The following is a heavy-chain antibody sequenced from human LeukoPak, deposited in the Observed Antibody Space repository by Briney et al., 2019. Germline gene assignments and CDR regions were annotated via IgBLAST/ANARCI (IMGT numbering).Heavy chain of an antibody. V-gene: IGHV3-7*01. CDR1: GFTFSSYA. CDR2: IRPDGSAK. CDR3: ARIDSRGSTWDY. Sequence: HPGGSLRLSCVASGFTFSSYAMNWVRQAPGKGLEWVANIRPDGSAKYYGDSVEGRLTISRDNAKNSLYLQMNSLRADDTAVYYCARIDSRGSTWDYWGQGTLVTVSS. D-gene: IGHD3-22*01. J-gene: IGHJ4*02.